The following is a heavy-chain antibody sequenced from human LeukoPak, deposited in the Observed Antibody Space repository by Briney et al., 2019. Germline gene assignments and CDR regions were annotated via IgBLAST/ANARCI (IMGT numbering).Heavy chain of an antibody. CDR2: INHSGST. V-gene: IGHV4-34*01. CDR3: ARHEDGYYYDTSGYYFDY. D-gene: IGHD3-22*01. CDR1: GGSFSGYY. J-gene: IGHJ4*02. Sequence: ASETLSLTCAVYGGSFSGYYWSWIRQPPGKGLEWIGEINHSGSTNYNPSLKSRVTISVDTSKNQFSLKLSSVTAADTAVYYCARHEDGYYYDTSGYYFDYWGQGMLVTVSS.